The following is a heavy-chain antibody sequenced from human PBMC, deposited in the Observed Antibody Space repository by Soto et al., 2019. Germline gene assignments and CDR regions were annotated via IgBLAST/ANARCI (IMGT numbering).Heavy chain of an antibody. CDR2: TYYRSRWYN. CDR1: GDSVSSNSAA. V-gene: IGHV6-1*01. Sequence: PSQTLSLTCAISGDSVSSNSAAWNWIRQSPSRGLEWLGRTYYRSRWYNDYAVSVRSRITVTPDTSKNQFSLHLNSVTPEDTAVYYFSGTSSLQWYYLDVWERRTTVTVSS. D-gene: IGHD1-7*01. CDR3: SGTSSLQWYYLDV. J-gene: IGHJ6*03.